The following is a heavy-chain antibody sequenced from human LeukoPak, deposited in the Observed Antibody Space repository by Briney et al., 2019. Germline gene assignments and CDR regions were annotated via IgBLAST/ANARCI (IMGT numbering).Heavy chain of an antibody. V-gene: IGHV3-23*01. CDR3: AKGSRGNYDY. CDR2: IIDSGIST. D-gene: IGHD1-26*01. Sequence: GGSLRLSCAASGFTFNSYAMTWVRQAPEKGLEWVSSIIDSGISTYYGESVKGRVTISRDNSKNTLYLQMNSLRAEDTAIYYCAKGSRGNYDYWGQGTLVTVSS. CDR1: GFTFNSYA. J-gene: IGHJ4*02.